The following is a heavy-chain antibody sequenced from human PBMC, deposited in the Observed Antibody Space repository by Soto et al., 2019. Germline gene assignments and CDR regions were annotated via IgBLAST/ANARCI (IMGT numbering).Heavy chain of an antibody. J-gene: IGHJ1*01. V-gene: IGHV3-23*01. Sequence: EVQLLESGGGLVQPGGSLRLSCAASGFTFSSYAMSWVRQAPGKGLEWVSAISGSGGSTYYADSVKGRFTISRDNSKNTLYLQMNSLRAEDTAVYYCAKVPRLSRYCSSTSCYAPFAEYFQHWGQGTLVTVSS. CDR2: ISGSGGST. CDR1: GFTFSSYA. CDR3: AKVPRLSRYCSSTSCYAPFAEYFQH. D-gene: IGHD2-2*01.